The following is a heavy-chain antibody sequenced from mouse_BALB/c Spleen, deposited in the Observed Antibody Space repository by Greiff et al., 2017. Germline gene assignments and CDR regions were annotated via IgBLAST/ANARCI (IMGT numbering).Heavy chain of an antibody. CDR3: ARGEARPFFDY. CDR1: GFSLTSYG. V-gene: IGHV2-9*02. CDR2: IWAGGST. Sequence: VKVEKSGPGLVAPSQSLSITCTVSGFSLTSYGVHWVRQPPGKGLEWLGVIWAGGSTNYNSALMSRLSISKDNSKSQVFLKMNSLQTDDTAMYYCARGEARPFFDYWGQGTTLTVSS. J-gene: IGHJ2*01. D-gene: IGHD3-2*02.